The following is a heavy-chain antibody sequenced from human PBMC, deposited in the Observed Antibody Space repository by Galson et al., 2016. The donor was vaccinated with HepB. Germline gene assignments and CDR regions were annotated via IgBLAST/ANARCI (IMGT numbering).Heavy chain of an antibody. CDR2: ISSGSSYI. J-gene: IGHJ3*02. D-gene: IGHD5-12*01. V-gene: IGHV3-21*04. Sequence: SLRLSCAASGFTFSSYYMNWVRQAPGKGLEWVSSISSGSSYIYYADSVKGRFTISRDNAKNSVYLQMNSLRAEDTAVYYCARNRGYSGYDAFDIWGQGTMVTVSS. CDR1: GFTFSSYY. CDR3: ARNRGYSGYDAFDI.